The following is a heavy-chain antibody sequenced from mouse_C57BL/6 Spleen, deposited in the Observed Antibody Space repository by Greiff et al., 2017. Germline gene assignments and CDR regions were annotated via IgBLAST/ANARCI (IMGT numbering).Heavy chain of an antibody. CDR3: ARWIYDCYSDYFDY. V-gene: IGHV1-53*01. CDR1: GYTFTSYW. Sequence: VQLQQPGTELVKPGASVKLSCKASGYTFTSYWMHWVKQRPGQGLEWIGNINPSNGGTNYNEKFKSKATLTVDKSSSTAYMPLSSLTSEDSAVYDCARWIYDCYSDYFDYWGQGTTLTVSS. D-gene: IGHD2-3*01. J-gene: IGHJ2*01. CDR2: INPSNGGT.